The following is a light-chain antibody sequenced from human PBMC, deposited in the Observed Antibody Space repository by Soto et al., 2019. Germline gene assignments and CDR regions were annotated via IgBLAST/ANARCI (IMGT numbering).Light chain of an antibody. Sequence: IPITQSPSSLSASVGDRVTITCRASHPISNYLNCYHHRPGNAPKLLIYGASTLQSGVPSRFSGSESGTHFTLTITSLQPEDCATYYSQQTYATPITFGQRTRLEIK. V-gene: IGKV1-39*01. J-gene: IGKJ5*01. CDR2: GAS. CDR1: HPISNY. CDR3: QQTYATPIT.